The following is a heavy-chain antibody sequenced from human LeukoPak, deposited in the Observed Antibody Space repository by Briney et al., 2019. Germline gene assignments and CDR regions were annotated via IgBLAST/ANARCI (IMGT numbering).Heavy chain of an antibody. CDR3: ARDFQMVRGDSYNWFDP. J-gene: IGHJ5*02. Sequence: SETLSLTCTVSGGSISSYYWSWIRQPAGKGLEWIGRIYTSGSTNYNPSLKSRVTMSVDTSKNQFSLKLSSVTAADTAVYYCARDFQMVRGDSYNWFDPWGQGTLVTVSS. D-gene: IGHD3-10*01. CDR1: GGSISSYY. V-gene: IGHV4-4*07. CDR2: IYTSGST.